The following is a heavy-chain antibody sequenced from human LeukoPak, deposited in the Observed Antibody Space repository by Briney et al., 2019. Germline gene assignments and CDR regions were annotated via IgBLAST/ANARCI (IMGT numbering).Heavy chain of an antibody. CDR1: GGSISSGDYY. CDR2: IYYSGST. CDR3: ARNPGLWWGDFDY. Sequence: SETLSLTCTVSGGSISSGDYYWSWIRQPPGKGLEWIGYIYYSGSTYYNPSLKSRVTISVDTSKNQFSLKLSSVTAADTAVYYRARNPGLWWGDFDYWGQGTLVTVSS. D-gene: IGHD2-21*01. J-gene: IGHJ4*02. V-gene: IGHV4-30-4*01.